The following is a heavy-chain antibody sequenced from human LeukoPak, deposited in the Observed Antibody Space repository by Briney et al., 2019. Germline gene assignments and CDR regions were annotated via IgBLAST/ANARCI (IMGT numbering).Heavy chain of an antibody. V-gene: IGHV4-39*02. CDR1: GGSLSSSSYY. CDR3: AREGRVRYFDWSHYYYYGMDV. Sequence: SETLSLTCIFSGGSLSSSSYYWGWLRQPPGKGLEWIGSNYYSGSTYYNPSLRSPITIYVYTSKLQFSLKLSTVTAADTAVYYCAREGRVRYFDWSHYYYYGMDVWGQGTTVTVSS. CDR2: NYYSGST. J-gene: IGHJ6*02. D-gene: IGHD3-9*01.